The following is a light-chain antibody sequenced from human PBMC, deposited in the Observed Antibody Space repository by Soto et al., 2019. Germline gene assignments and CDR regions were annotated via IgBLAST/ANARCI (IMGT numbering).Light chain of an antibody. CDR3: QQSYCSPPT. CDR2: AAS. Sequence: DIQLTQSPSTLSASVGNRVTITCRGSQMVSSCLAWYQQKPGKAPRLLFFAASRLQSGVPSRFSGSRSGPDLTITISSLQPEDFETYYCQQSYCSPPTFGQGTKGDIK. V-gene: IGKV1-39*01. CDR1: QMVSSC. J-gene: IGKJ1*01.